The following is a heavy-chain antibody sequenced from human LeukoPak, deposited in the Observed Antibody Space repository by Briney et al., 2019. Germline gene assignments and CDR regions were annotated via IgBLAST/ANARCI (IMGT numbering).Heavy chain of an antibody. D-gene: IGHD3-22*01. Sequence: SETLSLTCAVYGGSFSGYYWSWIRQPPGKGLEWIGEINHSGSTNYNPSLKSRVTISVDTSKNQFSLKLSSVTDADTAVYYCARVGLRYYYDSSGYSHWFDPWGQGTLVTVSS. CDR1: GGSFSGYY. V-gene: IGHV4-34*01. CDR3: ARVGLRYYYDSSGYSHWFDP. J-gene: IGHJ5*02. CDR2: INHSGST.